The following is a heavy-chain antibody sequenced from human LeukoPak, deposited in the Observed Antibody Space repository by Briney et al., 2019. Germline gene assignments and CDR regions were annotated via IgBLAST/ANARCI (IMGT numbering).Heavy chain of an antibody. CDR2: ITGDGVST. Sequence: GGSLRLSCAASGFTFSTYTMPWVRQAPGKGPEFVSAITGDGVSTYYGSSVKGRFTISRDNSKNTLYLQMGSLRSEDMAVYYCARRYCTNGGTCHLHYGMDVWGQGTTVTVSS. CDR3: ARRYCTNGGTCHLHYGMDV. V-gene: IGHV3-64*01. CDR1: GFTFSTYT. J-gene: IGHJ6*02. D-gene: IGHD2-8*01.